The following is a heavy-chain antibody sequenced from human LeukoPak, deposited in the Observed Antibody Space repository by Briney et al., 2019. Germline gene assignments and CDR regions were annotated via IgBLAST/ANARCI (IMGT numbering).Heavy chain of an antibody. CDR3: ARSIIIVPNTSYYYYYMDV. CDR2: INGATGNT. D-gene: IGHD2/OR15-2a*01. CDR1: GYTFTSHA. Sequence: ASVNLSCKASGYTFTSHALHWVRQAPGEGLEWMAWINGATGNTEYSQKFQARVTITRDTSASTAYMELSSLRSEDTAVYYCARSIIIVPNTSYYYYYMDVWGQGTTVTVSS. V-gene: IGHV1-3*01. J-gene: IGHJ6*02.